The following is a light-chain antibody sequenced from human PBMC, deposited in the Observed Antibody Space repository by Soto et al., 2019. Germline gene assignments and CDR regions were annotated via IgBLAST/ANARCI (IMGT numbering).Light chain of an antibody. V-gene: IGKV1-9*01. CDR3: QQLNGYPLT. J-gene: IGKJ4*01. CDR2: AAS. Sequence: DIQLTQSPSFLSASVGDRVIITCRASQGISSYLAWYQQKPGKAPNLLIYAASTLQSGVPSRFSGSGSETEFTLTISSLQPEDFATYYCQQLNGYPLTFGGGTKVEIK. CDR1: QGISSY.